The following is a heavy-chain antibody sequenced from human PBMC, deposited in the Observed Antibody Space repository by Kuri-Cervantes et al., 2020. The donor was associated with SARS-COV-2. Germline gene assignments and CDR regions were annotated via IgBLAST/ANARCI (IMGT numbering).Heavy chain of an antibody. J-gene: IGHJ4*02. CDR2: ISSSGSTI. CDR3: ARGLSLEWLLPHFDY. CDR1: GFTFSSYS. D-gene: IGHD3-3*01. V-gene: IGHV3-48*04. Sequence: GESLKILCEASGFTFSSYSMNWVRQAPGKGLGWVSYISSSGSTIYCADSVKGRFTIARDNAKNSLYQQMNSLRAEDTAVYYCARGLSLEWLLPHFDYWGQGTLVTVSS.